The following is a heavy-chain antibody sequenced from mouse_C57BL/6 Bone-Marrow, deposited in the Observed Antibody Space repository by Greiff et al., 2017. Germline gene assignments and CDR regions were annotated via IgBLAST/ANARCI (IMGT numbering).Heavy chain of an antibody. CDR3: AIYGSMWVAY. Sequence: EVNVVESGGDLVKPGGSLKLSCAASGFTFSSYGMSWVRQTPDKRLEWVATISSGGSYTYYPDSVKGRFTISRDNAKNTLYLQMSSLKSEDTAMYYCAIYGSMWVAYWGQGTLVTVSA. CDR1: GFTFSSYG. V-gene: IGHV5-6*01. J-gene: IGHJ3*01. D-gene: IGHD1-1*01. CDR2: ISSGGSYT.